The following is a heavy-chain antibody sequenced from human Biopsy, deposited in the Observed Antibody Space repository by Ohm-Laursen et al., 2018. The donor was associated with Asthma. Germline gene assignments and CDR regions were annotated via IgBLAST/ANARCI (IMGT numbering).Heavy chain of an antibody. J-gene: IGHJ3*02. V-gene: IGHV1-3*01. Sequence: GSVKVFCKASGYTFINYVIHWVRQAPGQRLEWMGRINAGIGKTEYSRKFQGRVTITRDTSASTAYMELISLRSEATAVYYCARTYYDFLTGQVNDAFAIWGHGIMVTFSS. D-gene: IGHD3-9*01. CDR2: INAGIGKT. CDR1: GYTFINYV. CDR3: ARTYYDFLTGQVNDAFAI.